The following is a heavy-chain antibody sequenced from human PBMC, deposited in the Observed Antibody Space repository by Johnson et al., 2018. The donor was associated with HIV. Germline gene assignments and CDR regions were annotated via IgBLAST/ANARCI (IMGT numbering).Heavy chain of an antibody. CDR1: GFTVSSNY. CDR2: IYSGGST. Sequence: VQLVESGGCLVQPGGSLRLSCAASGFTVSSNYMSWVRQAPGKGLEWVSIIYSGGSTYYADSVKGRFTISRDNSKDTLYLEMNSLRAEDTAVYYCARGPIADDAFDIWGQGTMVTVSS. V-gene: IGHV3-66*02. J-gene: IGHJ3*02. CDR3: ARGPIADDAFDI. D-gene: IGHD3-16*02.